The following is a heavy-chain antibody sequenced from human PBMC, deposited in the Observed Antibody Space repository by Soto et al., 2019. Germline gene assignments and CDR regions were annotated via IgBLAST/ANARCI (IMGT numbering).Heavy chain of an antibody. CDR3: ARGDAINWFDS. D-gene: IGHD2-2*01. J-gene: IGHJ5*01. CDR1: GGSISSGDYY. V-gene: IGHV4-61*08. CDR2: ISYSGST. Sequence: SETLSLTCTVSGGSISSGDYYWSWIRQPPGKGLEWIGYISYSGSTNYNPALRSRVTISVDTSKNQFSLRLTSATAADTAVYYCARGDAINWFDSWGQGTRVTVSS.